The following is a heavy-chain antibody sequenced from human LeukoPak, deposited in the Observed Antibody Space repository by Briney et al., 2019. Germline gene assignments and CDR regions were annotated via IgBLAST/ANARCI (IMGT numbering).Heavy chain of an antibody. J-gene: IGHJ2*01. CDR2: VYYRGTP. CDR3: ARDHIYSYDRYWYFDL. Sequence: PSETLSLTCTVSGDSIISDDYYWAWIRQPPGKGLEWIGSVYYRGTPYYSASLKSRVTISIDTSKNQFSLKLSSVTAADTAVYYCARDHIYSYDRYWYFDLWGRGTLVTVSS. V-gene: IGHV4-39*07. D-gene: IGHD5-18*01. CDR1: GDSIISDDYY.